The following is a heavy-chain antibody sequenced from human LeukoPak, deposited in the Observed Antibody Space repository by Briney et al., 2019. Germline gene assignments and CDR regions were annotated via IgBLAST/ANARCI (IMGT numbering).Heavy chain of an antibody. CDR2: INPGDSNT. CDR1: RYSFPTYW. D-gene: IGHD3-16*01. V-gene: IGHV5-51*01. CDR3: ARQFRLMSDFDY. Sequence: PGESLKISCKGSRYSFPTYWIAWVRQMPGKGLEWMGSINPGDSNTKYSPFFQDQVTISADRAITTAYLQWNSLKAPDTATYYCARQFRLMSDFDYWGQGSLVTVSS. J-gene: IGHJ4*02.